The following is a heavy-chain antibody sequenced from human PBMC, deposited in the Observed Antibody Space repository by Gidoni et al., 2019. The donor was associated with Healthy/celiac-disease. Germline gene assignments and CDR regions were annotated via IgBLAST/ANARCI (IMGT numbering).Heavy chain of an antibody. CDR2: IYYSGST. CDR3: ARTGEWLDPVAFDI. Sequence: VQLQESGPGLVQPSETLSLTCTVSGGSISSYYWSWIRQPPGKGLEWIGYIYYSGSTNYNPSLKSRVTISVDTSKNQFSLKLSSVTAADTAVYYCARTGEWLDPVAFDIWGQGTMVTVSS. CDR1: GGSISSYY. J-gene: IGHJ3*02. V-gene: IGHV4-59*01. D-gene: IGHD6-19*01.